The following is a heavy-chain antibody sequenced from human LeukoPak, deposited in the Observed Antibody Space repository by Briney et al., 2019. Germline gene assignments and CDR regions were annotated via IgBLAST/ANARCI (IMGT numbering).Heavy chain of an antibody. D-gene: IGHD3-22*01. J-gene: IGHJ5*02. CDR1: GGTSSSYA. CDR3: ARDLRNYDSSGEFDP. V-gene: IGHV1-69*13. Sequence: SVKVSCKASGGTSSSYAINWVRQAPGQGLEWMGGIIPIFGTANYAQKFQGRVTITADESTSTAYMELSSLRSEDTAVYYCARDLRNYDSSGEFDPWGQGTLVTVSS. CDR2: IIPIFGTA.